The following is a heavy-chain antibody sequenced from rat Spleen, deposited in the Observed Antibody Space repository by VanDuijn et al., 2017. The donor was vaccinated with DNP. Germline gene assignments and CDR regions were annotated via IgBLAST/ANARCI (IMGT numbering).Heavy chain of an antibody. CDR2: ITNTGDIT. V-gene: IGHV5-25*01. Sequence: EVQLVESGGGLVQPGRSMKVSCAASGFTFSKYGMAWVRQAPKKGLEWVASITNTGDITYYSDSVKGRFTISRDNAKSTLYLQMNSLRSEDTATYYCTRENYYSSDYWGQGVMVTVSS. CDR3: TRENYYSSDY. D-gene: IGHD1-1*01. J-gene: IGHJ2*01. CDR1: GFTFSKYG.